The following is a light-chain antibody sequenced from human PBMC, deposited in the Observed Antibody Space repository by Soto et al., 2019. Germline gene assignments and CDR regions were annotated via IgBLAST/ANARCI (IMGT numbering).Light chain of an antibody. J-gene: IGKJ4*01. CDR2: DAS. CDR1: QSVGSNK. CDR3: QQYGSTPLT. V-gene: IGKV3-20*01. Sequence: EIVLTQSPGTLSLSPGERVTLSCRASQSVGSNKLAWYQQKRGQAPRFLMYDASTRATGIPDRFSGSGSGTDFTLTIGRLEPEDFAVYYCQQYGSTPLTFGGGTKVEIK.